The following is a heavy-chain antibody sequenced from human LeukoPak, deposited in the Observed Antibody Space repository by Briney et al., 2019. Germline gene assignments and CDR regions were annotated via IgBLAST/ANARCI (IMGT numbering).Heavy chain of an antibody. CDR3: ARASDYGH. CDR2: IKQDGSEK. V-gene: IGHV3-7*01. J-gene: IGHJ4*02. CDR1: GFTFSSYL. D-gene: IGHD4-17*01. Sequence: GGSLRLSCAASGFTFSSYLMSWVRQAPGKGLEWVANIKQDGSEKYYVDSVKGRFTISRDNAKNSLYLQMNSLRAEDTAVYYCARASDYGHWGQGTLVTVSS.